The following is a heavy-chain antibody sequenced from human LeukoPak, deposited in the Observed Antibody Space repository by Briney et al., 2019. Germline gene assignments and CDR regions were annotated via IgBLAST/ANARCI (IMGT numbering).Heavy chain of an antibody. CDR2: ISGSSGST. D-gene: IGHD3-22*01. Sequence: PGGSLRLSCAASGSTFSSSAMSWVRQAPGKGLEWVSTISGSSGSTYYADSVKGRFTISRDNSKNTLYLQMNSLRAEDTAVYYCAKARLVVSSPSDAFDIWGQGTMVTASS. CDR3: AKARLVVSSPSDAFDI. CDR1: GSTFSSSA. V-gene: IGHV3-23*01. J-gene: IGHJ3*02.